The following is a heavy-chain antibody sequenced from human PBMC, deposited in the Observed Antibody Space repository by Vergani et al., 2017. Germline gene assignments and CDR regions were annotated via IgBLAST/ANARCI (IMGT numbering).Heavy chain of an antibody. D-gene: IGHD1-26*01. V-gene: IGHV4-39*07. Sequence: QLQLQESGPGLVKPSETLSLTCTVSGGSISSSSYYWGWIRQPPGKGLVWIGSIYYSGSTYYNPSLKRRVTISVDTSKNQFSLKLSSVTAADTAVYYCARARVGATDYWGQGTLVTVSS. J-gene: IGHJ4*02. CDR2: IYYSGST. CDR1: GGSISSSSYY. CDR3: ARARVGATDY.